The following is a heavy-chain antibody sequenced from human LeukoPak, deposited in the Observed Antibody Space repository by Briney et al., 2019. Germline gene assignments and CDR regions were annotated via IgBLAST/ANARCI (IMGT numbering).Heavy chain of an antibody. CDR2: ISSSGSTI. J-gene: IGHJ3*02. Sequence: PGGSLRLSCAASGFTFSDYYMSWIRQAPGKGLEWVSYISSSGSTIYYADSVKGRFTISRDNAKNSLYLQMNSLRAEDTDVYYCARSLLAHDAFDIWGQGTMVTVSS. D-gene: IGHD3-3*01. CDR1: GFTFSDYY. CDR3: ARSLLAHDAFDI. V-gene: IGHV3-11*04.